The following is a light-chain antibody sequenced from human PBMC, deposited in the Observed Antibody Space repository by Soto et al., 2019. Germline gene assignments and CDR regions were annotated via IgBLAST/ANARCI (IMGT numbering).Light chain of an antibody. CDR3: QQYNSFWT. CDR1: QSISSW. Sequence: DIQMNQSPSTLSASVGDRVTITCRASQSISSWLAWYQQKPGKAPKLLIYDASNLERGVPSRFSGSGSGTEFTLTIGRLQPDGLATYYCQQYNSFWTFGQGTKVEI. J-gene: IGKJ1*01. V-gene: IGKV1-5*01. CDR2: DAS.